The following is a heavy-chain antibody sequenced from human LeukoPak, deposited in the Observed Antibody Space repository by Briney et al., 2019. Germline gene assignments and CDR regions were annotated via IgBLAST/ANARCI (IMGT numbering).Heavy chain of an antibody. Sequence: ASVKVSCKASGYTFTDYALHWVRQAPGQSLEWMGWITNGRGETRYSQEFQRRITFTRDTSASTVYMDLSDLRSEDTAVYYCARGGKQWRGGNYFDSWGQGTLVAVSS. J-gene: IGHJ4*02. CDR2: ITNGRGET. V-gene: IGHV1-3*03. CDR1: GYTFTDYA. D-gene: IGHD6-19*01. CDR3: ARGGKQWRGGNYFDS.